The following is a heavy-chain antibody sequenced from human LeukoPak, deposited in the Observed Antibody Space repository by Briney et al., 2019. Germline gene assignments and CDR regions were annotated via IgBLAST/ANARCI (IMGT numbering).Heavy chain of an antibody. D-gene: IGHD6-13*01. J-gene: IGHJ4*02. Sequence: SVKVSFKASGGTFSSYAISWVRQAPGQGLEWMGGIIPIFCTANYAQKFQGRVTITTDESTSTAYMELSSMRSEDTAVYYCARDDIAAAGTTLDYWGQGTLVTVSS. CDR1: GGTFSSYA. CDR2: IIPIFCTA. CDR3: ARDDIAAAGTTLDY. V-gene: IGHV1-69*05.